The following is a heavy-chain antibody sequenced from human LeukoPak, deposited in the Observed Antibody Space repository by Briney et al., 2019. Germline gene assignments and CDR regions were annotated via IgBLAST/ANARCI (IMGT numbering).Heavy chain of an antibody. Sequence: GGSLRLSCAASGFTVSSNYMSWVRQAPGKGLEWVSVIYSGGSTYYADSVKGRFTISRDNSKNTLYLRMNSLRAEDTAVYYCAKLGYSGYDPFDYWGQGTLVTVSS. CDR3: AKLGYSGYDPFDY. V-gene: IGHV3-53*05. CDR1: GFTVSSNY. CDR2: IYSGGST. D-gene: IGHD5-12*01. J-gene: IGHJ4*02.